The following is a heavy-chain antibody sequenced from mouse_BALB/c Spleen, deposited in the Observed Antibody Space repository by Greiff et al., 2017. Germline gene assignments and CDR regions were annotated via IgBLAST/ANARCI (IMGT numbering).Heavy chain of an antibody. CDR2: ISYSGST. D-gene: IGHD4-1*01. J-gene: IGHJ2*01. V-gene: IGHV3-2*02. Sequence: VQLKESGPGLVKPSQSLSLTCTVTGYSITSDYAWNWIRQFPGNKLEWMGYISYSGSTSYNPSLKSRISITRDTSKNQFFLQLNSVTTEDTATYYCARSSGTRYFDYWGQGTTLTVSS. CDR1: GYSITSDYA. CDR3: ARSSGTRYFDY.